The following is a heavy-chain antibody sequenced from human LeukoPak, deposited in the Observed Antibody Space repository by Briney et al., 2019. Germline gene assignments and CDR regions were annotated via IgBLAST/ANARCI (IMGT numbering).Heavy chain of an antibody. CDR2: ISWDGGST. D-gene: IGHD4-23*01. Sequence: GGSLRLSCAASGFTFDDYTMHWVRQAPGKGLEWVSIISWDGGSTYYADSVKGRFTISRDNSKNSLYLQMNSLRTEDTALYYCAKDSSYGGDIDYWGQGTLVIVSS. CDR3: AKDSSYGGDIDY. V-gene: IGHV3-43*01. CDR1: GFTFDDYT. J-gene: IGHJ4*02.